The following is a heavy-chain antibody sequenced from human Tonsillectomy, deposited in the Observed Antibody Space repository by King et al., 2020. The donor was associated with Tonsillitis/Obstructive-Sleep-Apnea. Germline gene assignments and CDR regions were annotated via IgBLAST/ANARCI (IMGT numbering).Heavy chain of an antibody. Sequence: VQLQQWGAGLLKPSETLSLTCAVYGGSFSGYYWSWIRQPPGKGLEWIGEINHSGSTNYNPSLKSRVTISVDTSKNQFSLKLSSVTAADTAVYYCASLHPYYDFWSGLYMGGWFDPWGQGTLVTVSS. CDR3: ASLHPYYDFWSGLYMGGWFDP. CDR2: INHSGST. V-gene: IGHV4-34*01. J-gene: IGHJ5*02. D-gene: IGHD3-3*01. CDR1: GGSFSGYY.